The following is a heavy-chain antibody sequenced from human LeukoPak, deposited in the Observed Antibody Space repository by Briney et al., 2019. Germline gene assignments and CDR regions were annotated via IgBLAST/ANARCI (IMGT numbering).Heavy chain of an antibody. CDR2: ISSSGSTI. CDR1: GFTFSDYY. V-gene: IGHV3-11*01. J-gene: IGHJ3*02. D-gene: IGHD5-24*01. Sequence: GGSLRLSCAASGFTFSDYYMSWIRQAPGKGLEWVSYISSSGSTIYYADSVKGRFTISRDNAKNSLYLQMNSLRAEDTALYYCAKDLHGDGYIQPSDAFDIWGQGTMVTVSS. CDR3: AKDLHGDGYIQPSDAFDI.